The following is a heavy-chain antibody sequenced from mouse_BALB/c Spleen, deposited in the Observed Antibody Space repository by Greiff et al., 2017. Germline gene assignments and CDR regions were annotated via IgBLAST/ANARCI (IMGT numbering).Heavy chain of an antibody. CDR2: IYPGDGDT. CDR3: ARWADDGYYRAWFAY. V-gene: IGHV1-82*01. D-gene: IGHD2-3*01. Sequence: QVQLKESGPELVKPGASVKISCKASGYAFSSSWMNWVKQRPGQGLEWIGRIYPGDGDTNYNGKFKGKATLTADKSSSTAYMQLSSLTSVDSAVYFCARWADDGYYRAWFAYWGQGTLVTVSA. CDR1: GYAFSSSW. J-gene: IGHJ3*01.